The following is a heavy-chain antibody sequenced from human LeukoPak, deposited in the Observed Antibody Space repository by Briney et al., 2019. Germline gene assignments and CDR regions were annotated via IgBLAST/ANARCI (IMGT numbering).Heavy chain of an antibody. D-gene: IGHD6-19*01. V-gene: IGHV3-53*01. CDR3: ANEAVAGTASGY. J-gene: IGHJ4*02. Sequence: GGSLRLSCAASGFTVSSNYMSWVRQAPGKGLEWVSVIYRGGDTYYADSVKGRFTISRDNSKNTLYLQMNSLRAEDTAVYYCANEAVAGTASGYWGQGTLVTVSS. CDR2: IYRGGDT. CDR1: GFTVSSNY.